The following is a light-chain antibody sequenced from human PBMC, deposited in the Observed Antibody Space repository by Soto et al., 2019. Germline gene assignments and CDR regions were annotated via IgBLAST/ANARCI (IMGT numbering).Light chain of an antibody. J-gene: IGLJ1*01. Sequence: QSALTQPASVSGSPGQSITISCTGTDSDVGGYNYVSWYQQHPGEVPKLLIFNVSHRPSGVSDRFSGSRSGNTASLTISGLQAEDEADYYCSSYGSDSTFLFGTGTKLTVL. CDR2: NVS. V-gene: IGLV2-14*03. CDR3: SSYGSDSTFL. CDR1: DSDVGGYNY.